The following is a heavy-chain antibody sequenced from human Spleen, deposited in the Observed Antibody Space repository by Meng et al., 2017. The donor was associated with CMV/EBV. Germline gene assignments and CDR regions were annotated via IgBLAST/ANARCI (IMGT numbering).Heavy chain of an antibody. CDR3: ARRTSYYDSLVDC. J-gene: IGHJ4*02. V-gene: IGHV5-51*01. D-gene: IGHD3-22*01. CDR1: GYTFTNYW. Sequence: GGSLRLSCKGSGYTFTNYWIGWVRQMPGKGLEWMGIIYPDDSDTRYSPSFQGQVTISADKSISTAYLQWSSLKASDTAMYYCARRTSYYDSLVDCWGQGTLVTVSS. CDR2: IYPDDSDT.